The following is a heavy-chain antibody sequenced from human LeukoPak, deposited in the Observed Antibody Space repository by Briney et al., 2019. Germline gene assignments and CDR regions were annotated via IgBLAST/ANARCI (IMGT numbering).Heavy chain of an antibody. Sequence: GGSLRLSCAASGFTFSNYAMTWVRQAPGKGLEWVSTINTIGDTTYYADSVKGRFTISRVNSKNTLYLQMNSLRAGDTDIYYCAKSVSGSSYDYWGQGTLVTVSS. CDR3: AKSVSGSSYDY. CDR2: INTIGDTT. D-gene: IGHD6-19*01. J-gene: IGHJ4*02. CDR1: GFTFSNYA. V-gene: IGHV3-23*01.